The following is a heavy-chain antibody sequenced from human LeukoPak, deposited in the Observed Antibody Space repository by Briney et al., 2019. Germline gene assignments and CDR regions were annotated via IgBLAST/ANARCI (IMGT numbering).Heavy chain of an antibody. CDR3: TTERSCGGRSCSYY. Sequence: GGSLRLSCVASGFTFSSYWMTWVRQTPGKGLEWVTNIKQDGREKYYVDSVKGRFTISRDNAKNSLYLQMNSLRDEDTAVYYCTTERSCGGRSCSYYWGQGTLVTVSS. CDR1: GFTFSSYW. V-gene: IGHV3-7*01. D-gene: IGHD2-15*01. J-gene: IGHJ4*02. CDR2: IKQDGREK.